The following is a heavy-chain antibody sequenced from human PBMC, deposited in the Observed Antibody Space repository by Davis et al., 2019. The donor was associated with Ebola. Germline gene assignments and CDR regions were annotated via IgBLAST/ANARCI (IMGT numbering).Heavy chain of an antibody. D-gene: IGHD1-26*01. CDR3: AREDSGSYYPYFDY. V-gene: IGHV1-69*13. CDR2: IIPIFGTA. Sequence: AASVKVSCKASGGTFSSYAISWVRQAPGQGLEWMGGIIPIFGTANYAQKFQGRVTITADESTSTAYMELSSLRSEDTAVYYCAREDSGSYYPYFDYWGQGTLVTVSS. CDR1: GGTFSSYA. J-gene: IGHJ4*02.